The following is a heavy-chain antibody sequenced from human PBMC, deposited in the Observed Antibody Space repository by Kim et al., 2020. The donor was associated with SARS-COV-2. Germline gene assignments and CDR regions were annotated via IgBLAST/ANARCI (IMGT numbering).Heavy chain of an antibody. CDR1: GFTFSIYS. V-gene: IGHV3-48*02. D-gene: IGHD2-2*02. Sequence: GGSLRLSCAASGFTFSIYSIDWVRRAPGKGLEWIISISSTSRNIYYADSVKGRFTVSRDNAVNSVYLQMDSLTEEDTAIYYGARVGPSGYTVDFWGQGTPVTVSS. CDR3: ARVGPSGYTVDF. CDR2: ISSTSRNI. J-gene: IGHJ4*02.